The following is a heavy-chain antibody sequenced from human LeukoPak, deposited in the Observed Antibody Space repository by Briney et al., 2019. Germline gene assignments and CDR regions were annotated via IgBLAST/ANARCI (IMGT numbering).Heavy chain of an antibody. CDR2: ISEGGGST. D-gene: IGHD6-13*01. J-gene: IGHJ4*02. CDR3: AKTKPYGTTWYGGID. Sequence: AGSLRLSCVASGFTFSSYAMSWVRQAPGKGLEWVSAISEGGGSTHYADSVKGRFTISRDNSKNTLYRQMSSLRAEDTAVYYCAKTKPYGTTWYGGIDWGQGALVTVSS. V-gene: IGHV3-23*01. CDR1: GFTFSSYA.